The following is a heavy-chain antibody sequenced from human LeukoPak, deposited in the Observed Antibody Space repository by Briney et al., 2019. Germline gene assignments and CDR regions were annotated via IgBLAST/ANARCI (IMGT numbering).Heavy chain of an antibody. CDR2: IWYDGSNK. D-gene: IGHD3-9*01. CDR1: GFTFSSYG. Sequence: GGSLRLSCAASGFTFSSYGIHWVRQAPGKGLEWVAVIWYDGSNKYYADSVKGRFTISRDNSKNTLYLQMNSLRAEDTAVYYCARDVRYFDWLSLVDYWGQGTLVTVSS. CDR3: ARDVRYFDWLSLVDY. J-gene: IGHJ4*02. V-gene: IGHV3-33*01.